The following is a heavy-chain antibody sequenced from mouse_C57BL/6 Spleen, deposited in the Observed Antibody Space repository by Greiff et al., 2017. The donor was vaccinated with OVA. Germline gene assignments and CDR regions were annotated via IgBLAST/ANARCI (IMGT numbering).Heavy chain of an antibody. D-gene: IGHD1-1*02. CDR3: ARFLMGGAMDY. J-gene: IGHJ4*01. CDR1: GYTFTSYW. Sequence: VQLQQSGAELVRPGSSVKLSCKASGYTFTSYWMHWVKQRPIQGLEWIGNIDPSDSETHYNQKFKDKATLTVDKSSSTAYIQLSSLTSEDSAVYYCARFLMGGAMDYWGQGTSVTVSS. V-gene: IGHV1-52*01. CDR2: IDPSDSET.